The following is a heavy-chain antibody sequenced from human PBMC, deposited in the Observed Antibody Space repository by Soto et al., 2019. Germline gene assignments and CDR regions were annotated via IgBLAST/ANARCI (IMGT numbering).Heavy chain of an antibody. D-gene: IGHD3-10*01. CDR1: GFPFANFL. Sequence: EVYLVESGGGLVEPGRSLRLSCTGSGFPFANFLMSWFRQALGKGLEWVGFIRSQPYGVTTQYAASVRGRFTISRDDSKGIAYLQMNSLKSEDSGVYYCIGSFPFWGQGTLVTVSS. CDR3: IGSFPF. J-gene: IGHJ1*01. CDR2: IRSQPYGVTT. V-gene: IGHV3-49*03.